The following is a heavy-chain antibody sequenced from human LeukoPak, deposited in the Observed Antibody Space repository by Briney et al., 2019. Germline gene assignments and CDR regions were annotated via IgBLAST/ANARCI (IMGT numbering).Heavy chain of an antibody. V-gene: IGHV3-48*03. Sequence: PGGSLRLSCAASGLTFSSYEMNWVRQAPGKGLEWLSQISTSGSIYYADSVEGRFTISRDNTKNSLYLQMNSLGVEDTAVYYCARGFDLWGQGTMVTVSS. CDR1: GLTFSSYE. CDR2: ISTSGSI. CDR3: ARGFDL. J-gene: IGHJ3*01.